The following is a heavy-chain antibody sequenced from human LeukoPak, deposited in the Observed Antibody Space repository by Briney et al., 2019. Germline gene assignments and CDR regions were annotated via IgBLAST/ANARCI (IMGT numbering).Heavy chain of an antibody. CDR3: AREGDGQYYFDY. J-gene: IGHJ4*02. CDR2: ISSSGSTI. CDR1: GFTFSSYE. V-gene: IGHV3-48*03. Sequence: GGSLRLSCAASGFTFSSYEMNWVRQAPGKGLEWVSYISSSGSTIYYADSVKGRFTISRDNAKNSLYLQMNSLRAEDTAVYYCAREGDGQYYFDYWGQGTLVTVSS. D-gene: IGHD5-24*01.